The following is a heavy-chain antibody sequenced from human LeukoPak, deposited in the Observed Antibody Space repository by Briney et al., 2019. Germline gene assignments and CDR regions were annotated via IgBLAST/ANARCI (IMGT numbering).Heavy chain of an antibody. J-gene: IGHJ4*02. CDR2: VSGYTGNT. Sequence: ASVKVSCKTSGYTFTTYGVRWVRQAPGQGLEWMGWVSGYTGNTNYAERFQGRVTMTTDTSTTTVYMELTSLRSDDTAVYYCARGEVSASPYYFDFWGQGTLVTVS. CDR3: ARGEVSASPYYFDF. V-gene: IGHV1-18*01. CDR1: GYTFTTYG. D-gene: IGHD2-2*01.